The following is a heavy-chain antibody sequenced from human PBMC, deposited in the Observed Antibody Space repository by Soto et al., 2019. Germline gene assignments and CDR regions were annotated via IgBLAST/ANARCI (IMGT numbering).Heavy chain of an antibody. CDR3: ANDSRSGWLLNSGLDV. Sequence: EVQLVESGGGLVQPGGSLRLSCAASGFTFSSYTMNWVRLAPGKGLEWVSYISSSSTTMYYADSFKGRFTVSRDNVVKSPYLQMMSLRGDDTAVYFCANDSRSGWLLNSGLDVWGQGTLVNVSS. CDR1: GFTFSSYT. CDR2: ISSSSTTM. J-gene: IGHJ6*01. D-gene: IGHD3-3*01. V-gene: IGHV3-48*04.